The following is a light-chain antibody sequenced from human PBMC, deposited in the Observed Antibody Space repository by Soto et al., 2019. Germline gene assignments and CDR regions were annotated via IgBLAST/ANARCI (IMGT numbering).Light chain of an antibody. V-gene: IGKV3-20*01. CDR2: GAS. Sequence: EIVLTQSPGTLYSSPGERATLSCRASQSVSSSYLARYQHKPGQAPRLLIYGASSRATGIPDRFSGSGSGTDFTLTISRLEPEDFAVYYCQQYGTSRAFGQGTKVEIK. J-gene: IGKJ1*01. CDR3: QQYGTSRA. CDR1: QSVSSSY.